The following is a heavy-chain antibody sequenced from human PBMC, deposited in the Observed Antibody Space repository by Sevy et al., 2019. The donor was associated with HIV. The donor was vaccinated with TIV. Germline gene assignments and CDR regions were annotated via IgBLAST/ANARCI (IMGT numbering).Heavy chain of an antibody. J-gene: IGHJ4*02. CDR3: ARDQKGGYYSGGSCYSGFVGY. V-gene: IGHV3-33*01. D-gene: IGHD2-15*01. CDR2: IWYDGSNK. Sequence: GGSLRLSCAASGFTFSSYGMHWVRQAPGKGLEWVAVIWYDGSNKYYADSVKGRFTISRDNSKNTLYLQMNSLRAEDTAVYYCARDQKGGYYSGGSCYSGFVGYWGQGTLVTVSS. CDR1: GFTFSSYG.